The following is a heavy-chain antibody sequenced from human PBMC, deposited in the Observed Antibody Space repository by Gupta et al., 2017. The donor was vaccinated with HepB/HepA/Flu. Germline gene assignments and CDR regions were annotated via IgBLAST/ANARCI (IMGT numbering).Heavy chain of an antibody. CDR1: GFSVGSNA. D-gene: IGHD3-3*01. CDR2: FGSAMRT. J-gene: IGHJ6*03. CDR3: ATEVYSWSDMDV. Sequence: HVLESGGGLVQPGGSLRLSCAASGFSVGSNAMAWVRQAPGKGLEWVSGFGSAMRTHDTDSVRGRFTISRDTGRKTLSLQMKKLRAEDTAVYYWATEVYSWSDMDVWGEGTTVTVSS. V-gene: IGHV3-23*01.